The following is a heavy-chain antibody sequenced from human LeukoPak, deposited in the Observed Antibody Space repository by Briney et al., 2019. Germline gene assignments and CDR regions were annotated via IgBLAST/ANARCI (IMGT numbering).Heavy chain of an antibody. Sequence: HPGGSLGLSCAASGFTFSSYAMHWVRQAPGKGLEWVAVISYDGSNKYYADSVKGRFTISRDNSKNTLYLQMNSLRAEDTALYYCHLSPGDSTLYYYYGMDVWGQGTTVTVSS. J-gene: IGHJ6*02. CDR2: ISYDGSNK. CDR3: HLSPGDSTLYYYYGMDV. CDR1: GFTFSSYA. V-gene: IGHV3-30-3*01. D-gene: IGHD4-17*01.